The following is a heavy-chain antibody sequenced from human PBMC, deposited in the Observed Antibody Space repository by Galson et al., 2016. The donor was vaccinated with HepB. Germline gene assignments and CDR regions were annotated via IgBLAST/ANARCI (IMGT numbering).Heavy chain of an antibody. V-gene: IGHV4-4*07. CDR2: MYISGDT. CDR3: ATGDNGFDN. D-gene: IGHD2-21*01. J-gene: IGHJ3*02. CDR1: GGSISYWF. Sequence: LSLTCSVSGGSISYWFWNWIRQPAGRGLEWIGRMYISGDTNYNPSLKSRVTMSVDKSKNQVCLKLSSVTAGDTALYYCATGDNGFDNWGHGTVVNVFS.